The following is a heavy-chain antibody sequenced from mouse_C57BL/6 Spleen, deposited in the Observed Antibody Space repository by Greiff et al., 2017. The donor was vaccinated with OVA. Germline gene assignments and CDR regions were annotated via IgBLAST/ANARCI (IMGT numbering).Heavy chain of an antibody. CDR2: IYPGSGST. D-gene: IGHD2-5*01. Sequence: QVHVKQPGAELVKPGASVKMSCKASGYTFTSYWITWVKQRPGQGLEWIGDIYPGSGSTTYNEKFKSKATLTVDTSSSTAYMQLSSLTSEDSAVYYFASYYSNPWFAYWGQGTLVTVSA. CDR1: GYTFTSYW. J-gene: IGHJ3*01. CDR3: ASYYSNPWFAY. V-gene: IGHV1-55*01.